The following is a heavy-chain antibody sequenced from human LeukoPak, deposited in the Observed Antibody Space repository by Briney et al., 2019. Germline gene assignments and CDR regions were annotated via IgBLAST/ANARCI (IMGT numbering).Heavy chain of an antibody. CDR2: IYYSGST. Sequence: SETLSLTCTVSGGSISSYYWSWIRQPPGKGLEWIGYIYYSGSTNYNPSLKSRVTISVDTSKNQFSLKLSSVTAADTAVYYCAXXRRXXXXFTMVRGVINDYYYYMDVWGKGTTVTISS. J-gene: IGHJ6*03. CDR3: AXXRRXXXXFTMVRGVINDYYYYMDV. V-gene: IGHV4-59*01. CDR1: GGSISSYY. D-gene: IGHD3-10*01.